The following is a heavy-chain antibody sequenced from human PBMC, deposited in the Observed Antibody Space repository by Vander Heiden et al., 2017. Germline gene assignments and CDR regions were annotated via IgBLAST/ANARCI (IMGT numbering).Heavy chain of an antibody. CDR2: IYYSGHA. D-gene: IGHD3-22*01. CDR1: GGSLGADH. Sequence: QLQLQESGPGLVKSAEAPSLTCTLSGGSLGADHWAWIRQAPRKGPEWIGNIYYSGHASYNPSLKSRVVMSVDTSKKQFSLEMKSVTAADTAVYFCAMARRSYCYGSLGADCYAFAFGVWGRGTSVIVS. V-gene: IGHV4-59*01. CDR3: AMARRSYCYGSLGADCYAFAFGV. J-gene: IGHJ3*01.